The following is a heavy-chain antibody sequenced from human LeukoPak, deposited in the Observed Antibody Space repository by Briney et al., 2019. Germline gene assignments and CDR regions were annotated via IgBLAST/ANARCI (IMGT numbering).Heavy chain of an antibody. CDR3: ARHLAAGTGWFDP. V-gene: IGHV4-39*01. Sequence: SEPLSLTCTVSGGSISSSNYYWGWIRQPPGKGLEWIGTIYFSGSTNYNPSLKSRVTISVDTSKNQFSLKLNSVTAADTAVYYCARHLAAGTGWFDPWGQGTLVTVSS. D-gene: IGHD6-13*01. CDR1: GGSISSSNYY. J-gene: IGHJ5*02. CDR2: IYFSGST.